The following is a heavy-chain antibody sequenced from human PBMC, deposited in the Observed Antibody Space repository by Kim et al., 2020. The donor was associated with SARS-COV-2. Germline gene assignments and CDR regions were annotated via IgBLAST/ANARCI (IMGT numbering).Heavy chain of an antibody. CDR2: ISGSGDSK. D-gene: IGHD2-2*01. V-gene: IGHV3-23*01. CDR1: GITFTYHA. Sequence: GGSLRLSCTASGITFTYHAMNWVRQAPGKGLEWVSVISGSGDSKLYADSVKGRFTISRDNSRRTVFLQMDSLRAEDAAIYYCARRSARDLSPSVVVQPDILGYLDYWGQGTLVTVS. CDR3: ARRSARDLSPSVVVQPDILGYLDY. J-gene: IGHJ4*02.